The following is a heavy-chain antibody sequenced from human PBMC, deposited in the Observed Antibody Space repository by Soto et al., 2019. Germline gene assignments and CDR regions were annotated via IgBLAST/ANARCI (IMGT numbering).Heavy chain of an antibody. D-gene: IGHD3-16*01. CDR2: IYHSGST. CDR1: GGSISSGGYS. Sequence: NPSETLSLTCAVSGGSISSGGYSWSWIRQPPGKGLEWIGHIYHSGSTYYNPSLKSRVTISVDRSKNQFSLKLSSVTAADTAVYYCARGGLYDYYYYGMDVWGQGTTVTVSS. V-gene: IGHV4-30-2*01. CDR3: ARGGLYDYYYYGMDV. J-gene: IGHJ6*02.